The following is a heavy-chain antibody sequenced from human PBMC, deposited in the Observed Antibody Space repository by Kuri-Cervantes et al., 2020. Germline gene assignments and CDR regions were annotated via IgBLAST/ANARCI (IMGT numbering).Heavy chain of an antibody. V-gene: IGHV1-2*02. CDR1: GYTFNGYY. CDR3: AIGGYGSGSFYYYGMDV. Sequence: ASVKVSCKASGYTFNGYYMHWVRQAPGQGLEWMGWINPNSGGTNYAQKFQGRVTMTRDTSISTAYMELSRLRSDDTAVYYCAIGGYGSGSFYYYGMDVWGQGTTVTVSS. D-gene: IGHD3-10*01. J-gene: IGHJ6*02. CDR2: INPNSGGT.